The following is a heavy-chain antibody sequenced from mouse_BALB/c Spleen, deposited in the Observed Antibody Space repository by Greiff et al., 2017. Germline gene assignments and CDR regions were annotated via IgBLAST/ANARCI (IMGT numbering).Heavy chain of an antibody. D-gene: IGHD2-3*01. CDR2: IYPSDSYT. J-gene: IGHJ3*01. CDR1: GYTFTSYW. Sequence: VQLQQPGAELVRPGASVKLSCKASGYTFTSYWINWVKQRPGQGLEWIGNIYPSDSYTNYNQKFKDKATLTVDKSSSTAYMQLSSPTSEDSAVYYCTSYDGYYSWFAYWGQGTLVTVSA. V-gene: IGHV1-69*02. CDR3: TSYDGYYSWFAY.